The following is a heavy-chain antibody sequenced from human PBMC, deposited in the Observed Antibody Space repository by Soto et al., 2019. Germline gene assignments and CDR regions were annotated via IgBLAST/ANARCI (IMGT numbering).Heavy chain of an antibody. Sequence: QVQLVQSGGEVKRPGASVTVSCKASGYTFNTYGITWVRQAPGQALEWMGWISAYDGHTDYAQKFQGRVTMTADTSTNTISMDLSGLRSDDTAVYYCARGRTWGARDFNYWGQGTLVTVSS. CDR1: GYTFNTYG. CDR2: ISAYDGHT. J-gene: IGHJ4*02. D-gene: IGHD3-16*01. CDR3: ARGRTWGARDFNY. V-gene: IGHV1-18*01.